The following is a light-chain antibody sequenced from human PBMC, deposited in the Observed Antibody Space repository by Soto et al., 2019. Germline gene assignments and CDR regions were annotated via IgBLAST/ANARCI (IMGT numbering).Light chain of an antibody. CDR1: QSVSSSY. Sequence: EIVLTQSPGTLSLSPGERATLSCRASQSVSSSYLAWYQQKPGQDPRLLIYDASSRATGIPDRFSGSGSGTDFTLTISRLEPEDFAVYYCQQYGNSPFAFGPGTKVDIK. CDR3: QQYGNSPFA. J-gene: IGKJ3*01. V-gene: IGKV3-20*01. CDR2: DAS.